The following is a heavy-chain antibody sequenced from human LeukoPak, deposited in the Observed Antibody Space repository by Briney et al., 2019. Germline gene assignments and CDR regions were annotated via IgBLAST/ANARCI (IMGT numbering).Heavy chain of an antibody. CDR1: GYTFTGYY. CDR3: ARVYYDDSSGLGGWFDP. J-gene: IGHJ5*02. CDR2: INPNSGGT. V-gene: IGHV1-2*06. Sequence: ASVKVSCKASGYTFTGYYMHWVRQAPGQGLEWMGRINPNSGGTNYAQKFQGRVTMTRDTSLRTAYMELSRLRSDDTAVYYCARVYYDDSSGLGGWFDPWGQGTLVTVSS. D-gene: IGHD3-22*01.